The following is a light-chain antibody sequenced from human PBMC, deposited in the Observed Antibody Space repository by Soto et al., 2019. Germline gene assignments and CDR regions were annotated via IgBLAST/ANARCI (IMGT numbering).Light chain of an antibody. CDR1: QSVSGY. V-gene: IGKV3-11*01. Sequence: EIVLTQSPATLSLSPGETATLSCRASQSVSGYIGWYQQKPGQAPRLLIYGASTRATDIPARFSGSGSETDFTLTITSLEPEDFAVYYCQQRSSWPWTFGQGTKVDIK. CDR2: GAS. J-gene: IGKJ1*01. CDR3: QQRSSWPWT.